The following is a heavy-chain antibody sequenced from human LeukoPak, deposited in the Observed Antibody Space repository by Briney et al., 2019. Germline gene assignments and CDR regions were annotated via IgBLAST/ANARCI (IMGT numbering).Heavy chain of an antibody. D-gene: IGHD1-26*01. J-gene: IGHJ6*03. Sequence: GGSLRLSCAASGFTFSSYSMNWVRQAPGQGLEWVSSISSSSSYIYYADSVKGRFTISRDNSKNTLYLQMNSLRAEDTAVYYCAKDRSVGATIGRNYYYYYYMDVWGKGTTVTVSS. CDR2: ISSSSSYI. V-gene: IGHV3-21*01. CDR1: GFTFSSYS. CDR3: AKDRSVGATIGRNYYYYYYMDV.